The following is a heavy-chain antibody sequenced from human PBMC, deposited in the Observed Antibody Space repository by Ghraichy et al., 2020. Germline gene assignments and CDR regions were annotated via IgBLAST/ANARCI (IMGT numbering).Heavy chain of an antibody. J-gene: IGHJ5*02. CDR3: ARLSSDFWSGYYLNSESSALFDP. D-gene: IGHD3-3*01. V-gene: IGHV4-39*01. CDR2: IYYSGST. Sequence: SETLSLTCTVSGGSISSSSYYWGWIRQPPGKGLEWIGSIYYSGSTYYNPSLKSRVTISVDTSKNQFSLELSSVTAADPAVYYCARLSSDFWSGYYLNSESSALFDPWGQGTLVTVSS. CDR1: GGSISSSSYY.